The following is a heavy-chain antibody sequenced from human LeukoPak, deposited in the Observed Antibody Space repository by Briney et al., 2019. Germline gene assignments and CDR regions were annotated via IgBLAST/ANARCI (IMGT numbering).Heavy chain of an antibody. V-gene: IGHV4-34*01. CDR2: INHSGST. CDR1: GGSFSGYY. Sequence: PSETLSLTCAVYGGSFSGYYWSWIRQPPGKGLEWIGEINHSGSTNYNPSLKSRVTISVDTSKNQFSLKLSSVTAADTAVYYCAREDYGVVPSPNGFDPWGQGTLVTVSS. D-gene: IGHD4-17*01. CDR3: AREDYGVVPSPNGFDP. J-gene: IGHJ5*02.